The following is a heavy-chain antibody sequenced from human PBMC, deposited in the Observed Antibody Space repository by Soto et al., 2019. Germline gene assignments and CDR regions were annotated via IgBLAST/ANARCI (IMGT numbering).Heavy chain of an antibody. D-gene: IGHD2-8*02. CDR2: INHSGST. Sequence: SETLSLTCAVYGGSCSGYYCPWIRQPPGTGLEWIGEINHSGSTNYNPSLKSRVTISVDTSKNQFSLKLTSVTAADTAVYYCARDKITGLFDYWGQGTLVTVSS. CDR3: ARDKITGLFDY. V-gene: IGHV4-34*01. J-gene: IGHJ4*02. CDR1: GGSCSGYY.